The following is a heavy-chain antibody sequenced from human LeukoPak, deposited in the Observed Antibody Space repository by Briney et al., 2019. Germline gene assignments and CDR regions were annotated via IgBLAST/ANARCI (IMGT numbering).Heavy chain of an antibody. D-gene: IGHD1-26*01. J-gene: IGHJ4*02. CDR1: GFTFTSSA. CDR3: ASEPFGTYSGFDY. V-gene: IGHV1-58*01. CDR2: IVVGSGNT. Sequence: TSVKVSCKASGFTFTSSAVQWVRPARGQRLEWIGWIVVGSGNTDYAQKFQERVTITRDMSTSTAYMELSSLSSEDTAVYYCASEPFGTYSGFDYWGQGTLVTVSP.